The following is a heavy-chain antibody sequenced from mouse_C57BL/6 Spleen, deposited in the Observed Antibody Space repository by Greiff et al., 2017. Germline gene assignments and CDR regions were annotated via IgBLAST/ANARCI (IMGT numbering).Heavy chain of an antibody. CDR3: ARSPSTVVAMYYFDY. V-gene: IGHV14-2*01. D-gene: IGHD1-1*01. CDR1: GFNIKDYY. J-gene: IGHJ2*01. CDR2: IDPEDGET. Sequence: EVKLVESGAELVKPGASVKLSCTASGFNIKDYYMHWVKQRTEQGLEWIGRIDPEDGETKYAPKFQGKATITADTSSNTAYLQLSSLTSEDTAVYYCARSPSTVVAMYYFDYWGQGTTLTVSS.